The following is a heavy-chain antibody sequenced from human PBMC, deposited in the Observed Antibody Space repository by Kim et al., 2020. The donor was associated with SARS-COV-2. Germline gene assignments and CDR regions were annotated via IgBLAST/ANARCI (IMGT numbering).Heavy chain of an antibody. Sequence: ASVKVSCKISGYTLTELSIHWVRQAPGKGLEWMGGFDPEDGETIYAQKFQGRVTMTEDTSTDTAYMELSSLRSEDTAVYYCATPAQFGELSWLDPWGQGTRVTVSS. D-gene: IGHD3-10*01. CDR2: FDPEDGET. CDR3: ATPAQFGELSWLDP. V-gene: IGHV1-24*01. CDR1: GYTLTELS. J-gene: IGHJ5*02.